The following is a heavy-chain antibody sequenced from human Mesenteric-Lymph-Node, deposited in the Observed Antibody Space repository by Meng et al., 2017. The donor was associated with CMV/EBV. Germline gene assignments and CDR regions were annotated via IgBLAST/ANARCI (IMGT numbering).Heavy chain of an antibody. V-gene: IGHV3-11*01. CDR2: ISSSGSTI. D-gene: IGHD3-22*01. CDR3: ARSTYYYDSSGYFPHNSFDY. Sequence: SLKISCAASGFTFSDYYMSWIRQAPGKGLEWVSYISSSGSTIYYADSVKGRFTISRDNAKNSLYLQMNSLRAEDTAVYYCARSTYYYDSSGYFPHNSFDYWGQGTLVTVSS. CDR1: GFTFSDYY. J-gene: IGHJ4*02.